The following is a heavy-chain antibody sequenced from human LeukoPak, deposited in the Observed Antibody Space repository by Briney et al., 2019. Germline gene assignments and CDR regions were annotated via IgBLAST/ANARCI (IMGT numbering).Heavy chain of an antibody. D-gene: IGHD3-3*01. V-gene: IGHV1-2*02. Sequence: ASVKVSCKVSGYTFTGYYMHWVRQAPGQGLEWMGWINPNSGGTNYAQKFQGRVTMTRDTSISTAYMELSRLRSDDTAVYYCARGFSYTYYDFWSGYYKYYFDYWGQGTLVTVSS. J-gene: IGHJ4*02. CDR1: GYTFTGYY. CDR2: INPNSGGT. CDR3: ARGFSYTYYDFWSGYYKYYFDY.